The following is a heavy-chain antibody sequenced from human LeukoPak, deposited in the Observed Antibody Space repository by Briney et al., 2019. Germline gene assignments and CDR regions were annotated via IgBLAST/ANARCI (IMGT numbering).Heavy chain of an antibody. V-gene: IGHV4-59*08. CDR1: GGSFSGYY. CDR3: ARLASSGWSHCDY. D-gene: IGHD6-19*01. J-gene: IGHJ4*02. Sequence: SETLSLTCAVYGGSFSGYYWSWIRQPPGKGPEWIGYIYYSGSTNYNPSLKSRVTISVDTSKNQFSLKMNSVTATDTAVYYCARLASSGWSHCDYWGQGTLVTVSS. CDR2: IYYSGST.